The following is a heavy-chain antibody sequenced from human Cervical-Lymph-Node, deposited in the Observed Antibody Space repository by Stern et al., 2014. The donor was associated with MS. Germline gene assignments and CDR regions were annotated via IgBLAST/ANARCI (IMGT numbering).Heavy chain of an antibody. CDR1: GGTFSTYA. D-gene: IGHD3-22*01. CDR3: ARDRRHYDTSGGYYFDS. V-gene: IGHV1-69*01. CDR2: ISPIVGTA. J-gene: IGHJ4*02. Sequence: QVQLVQSGAEVKKPGSSVKVSCTASGGTFSTYAINWVRQAPGQGPEWMGGISPIVGTANYSQKVQGRVTITADEFTSPAYMELSSLRSEDTAVYYCARDRRHYDTSGGYYFDSWGQGTLVTVSS.